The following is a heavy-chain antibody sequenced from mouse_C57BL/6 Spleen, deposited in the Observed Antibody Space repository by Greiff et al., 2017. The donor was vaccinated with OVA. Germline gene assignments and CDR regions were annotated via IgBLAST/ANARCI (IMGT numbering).Heavy chain of an antibody. D-gene: IGHD1-1*01. J-gene: IGHJ3*01. CDR2: IDPENGDT. CDR3: TAYYYGSSVAY. CDR1: GFNIKDDY. V-gene: IGHV14-4*01. Sequence: EVKLVESGAELVRPGASVKLSCTASGFNIKDDYMHWVKQRPEQGLEWIGWIDPENGDTEYASKFQGKAPITADTSSNTAYLQLSSLTSEDTAVYYCTAYYYGSSVAYWGQGTLVTVSA.